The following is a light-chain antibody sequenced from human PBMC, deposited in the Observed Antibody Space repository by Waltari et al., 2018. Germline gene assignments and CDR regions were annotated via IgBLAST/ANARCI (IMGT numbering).Light chain of an antibody. CDR1: QDIRDD. J-gene: IGKJ1*01. V-gene: IGKV1-6*01. CDR3: LQDYGYPRT. Sequence: AIQVTQSPSSLSACIGDRVTITCRASQDIRDDLAWYQQRPGKVPKLLICAASMLQSGVPARFSGSGSDTDFTLTISSLQPEDFATYYCLQDYGYPRTFGQGTKVELK. CDR2: AAS.